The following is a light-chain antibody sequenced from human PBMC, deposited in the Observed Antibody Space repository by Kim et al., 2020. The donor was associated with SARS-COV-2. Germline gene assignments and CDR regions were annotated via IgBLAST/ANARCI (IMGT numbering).Light chain of an antibody. CDR3: QQYNTAGVT. V-gene: IGKV1-5*01. Sequence: SASVGDRVTITCRASQSISSWLAWYQQKPGKAPKLLIYDASSLESGVPSRFSGSGSGTEFTLTISSLQPDDFATYYCQQYNTAGVTFGGGTKVEI. J-gene: IGKJ4*01. CDR1: QSISSW. CDR2: DAS.